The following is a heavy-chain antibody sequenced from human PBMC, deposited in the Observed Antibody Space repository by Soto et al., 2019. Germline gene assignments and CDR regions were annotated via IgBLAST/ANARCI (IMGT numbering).Heavy chain of an antibody. CDR1: GYTFTSYG. V-gene: IGHV1-18*01. CDR3: ARDLGGQTVDY. D-gene: IGHD1-26*01. CDR2: ISGYNGNT. J-gene: IGHJ4*02. Sequence: QVQLVQSGAEVKKPGASVKVSCKASGYTFTSYGISWVRQAPGQGLEWMGWISGYNGNTKYAQKLQGRVTISTDTFQSTAYTERRGLRSDETAVYYCARDLGGQTVDYWGQGTLVSVSS.